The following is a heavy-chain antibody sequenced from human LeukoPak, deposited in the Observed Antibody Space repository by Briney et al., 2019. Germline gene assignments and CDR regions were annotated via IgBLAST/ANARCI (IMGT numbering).Heavy chain of an antibody. V-gene: IGHV3-11*01. Sequence: GGSLRLSCAASGFTFSDYYMSWIRQAPGKGLEWVSYISSSGSNIYYADSVKGRFTIFRDNAKNSLYLQMNSLRAEDTAVYYCARGWELLRAAFDIWGQGTMVTVSS. CDR2: ISSSGSNI. J-gene: IGHJ3*02. CDR3: ARGWELLRAAFDI. D-gene: IGHD1-26*01. CDR1: GFTFSDYY.